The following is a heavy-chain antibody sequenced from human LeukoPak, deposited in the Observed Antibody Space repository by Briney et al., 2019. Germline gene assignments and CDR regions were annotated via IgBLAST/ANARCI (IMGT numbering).Heavy chain of an antibody. CDR1: GFTFSSYG. CDR3: AKAPYVGSSWYQPCDY. Sequence: PGGSLRLSCAASGFTFSSYGMSWVRQAPGKGLEWVSAISGSGGSTYYADSVKGRFTISRDNSKNTMYLQMNSLRAEDTAVYYCAKAPYVGSSWYQPCDYWGQGTLVTVSS. CDR2: ISGSGGST. J-gene: IGHJ4*02. V-gene: IGHV3-23*01. D-gene: IGHD6-13*01.